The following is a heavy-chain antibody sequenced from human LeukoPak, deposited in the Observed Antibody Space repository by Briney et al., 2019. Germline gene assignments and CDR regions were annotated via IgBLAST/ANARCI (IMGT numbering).Heavy chain of an antibody. Sequence: ASVKVSCKASGYTFTGYYMHWVRQAPGQGLEWMGWINPNSGGTNYAQKFQGRVTMTRDTSISTAYMELSRLRSDDTAVYYCARTCTNGVCYTSDAFDIWGQGTMVTVSS. CDR3: ARTCTNGVCYTSDAFDI. CDR2: INPNSGGT. J-gene: IGHJ3*02. D-gene: IGHD2-8*01. CDR1: GYTFTGYY. V-gene: IGHV1-2*02.